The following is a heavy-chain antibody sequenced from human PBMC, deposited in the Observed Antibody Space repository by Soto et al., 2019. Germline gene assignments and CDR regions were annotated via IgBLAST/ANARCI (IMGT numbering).Heavy chain of an antibody. CDR1: GFTFSSYA. J-gene: IGHJ4*02. V-gene: IGHV3-30-3*01. CDR2: ISYDGSNK. Sequence: GGSLRLSCAASGFTFSSYAMHWVRQAPGKGLEWVAVISYDGSNKYYAYSVKGCFTISRDNSKNTLYLQMNSLRAEDTAVYYCARGFDYWGQGTLVTVSS. CDR3: ARGFDY.